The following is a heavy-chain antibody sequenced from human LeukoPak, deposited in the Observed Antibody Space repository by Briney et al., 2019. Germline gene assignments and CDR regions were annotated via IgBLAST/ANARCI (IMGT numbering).Heavy chain of an antibody. J-gene: IGHJ4*02. V-gene: IGHV1-2*02. CDR1: GYTFTGYY. Sequence: ASVKVSCKASGYTFTGYYMHWVRQAPGQGLEWMGWINPNSGGTNYAQKFQGRVTMTRDTSISTAYMELSRLRSDDTAVYYCARDLHTYSSGWTFDYWGQGTLVTVSS. CDR3: ARDLHTYSSGWTFDY. CDR2: INPNSGGT. D-gene: IGHD6-19*01.